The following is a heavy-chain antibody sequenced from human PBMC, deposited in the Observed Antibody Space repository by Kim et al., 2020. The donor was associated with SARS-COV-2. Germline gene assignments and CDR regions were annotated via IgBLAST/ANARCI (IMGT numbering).Heavy chain of an antibody. CDR3: GAEGYTNTLDV. CDR1: GFSFSSTC. J-gene: IGHJ6*02. CDR2: IDGVEDAT. Sequence: GGSLRLSCEASGFSFSSTCMHWVRQAIGKGLVWVSAIDGVEDATTEDAAKKGRTTICEDAAKNTLYQIKNILGGEEAADYCGAEGYTNTLDVWNQETTV. D-gene: IGHD5-12*01. V-gene: IGHV3-74*03.